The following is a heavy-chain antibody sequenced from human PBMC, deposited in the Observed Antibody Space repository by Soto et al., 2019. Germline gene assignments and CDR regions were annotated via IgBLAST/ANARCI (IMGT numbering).Heavy chain of an antibody. CDR3: ARLKIVSGGSRVHYYYYYGMDV. CDR1: GYTFTGYY. Sequence: ASVKVSCKASGYTFTGYYMHWVRQAPGQGLEWMGWINPNSGGTNYAQKYQGWVTMTRDTSISTAYMELSRLRSDDTAVYYCARLKIVSGGSRVHYYYYYGMDVWGQGTTVTVSS. D-gene: IGHD2-15*01. J-gene: IGHJ6*02. CDR2: INPNSGGT. V-gene: IGHV1-2*04.